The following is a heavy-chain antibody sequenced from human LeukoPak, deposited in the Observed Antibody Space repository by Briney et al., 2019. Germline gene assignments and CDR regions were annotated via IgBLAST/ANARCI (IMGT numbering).Heavy chain of an antibody. CDR2: IYPGDSDT. CDR3: ARDQDCGGDCYIADY. V-gene: IGHV5-51*01. J-gene: IGHJ4*02. CDR1: GYSFTSYW. Sequence: GESLKISCKGSGYSFTSYWIGWVRQMPGKGLEWMGIIYPGDSDTRYSPSFQGQVTISADKSISTAYLQWSSLKASDTAMYYCARDQDCGGDCYIADYWGQGTLVTVSS. D-gene: IGHD2-21*02.